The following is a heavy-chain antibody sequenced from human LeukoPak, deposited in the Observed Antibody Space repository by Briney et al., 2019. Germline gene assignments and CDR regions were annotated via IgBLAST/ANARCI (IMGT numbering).Heavy chain of an antibody. D-gene: IGHD5-24*01. Sequence: PGGSLRLSCAASGFTFSSYGMHWVRQAPGKGLEWVAFIRYDGSNKYYADSVKGRFTISRDNSKNTLYLQMNSLRAEDTAVYYCAREMATTNYYYYYYMDVWGKGTTVTISS. CDR2: IRYDGSNK. J-gene: IGHJ6*03. CDR3: AREMATTNYYYYYYMDV. V-gene: IGHV3-30*02. CDR1: GFTFSSYG.